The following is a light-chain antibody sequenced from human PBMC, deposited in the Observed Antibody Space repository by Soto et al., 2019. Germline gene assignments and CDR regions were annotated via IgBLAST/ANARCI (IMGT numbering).Light chain of an antibody. CDR1: QRVSLSY. CDR3: QQDARSSWT. J-gene: IGKJ1*01. V-gene: IGKV3-20*01. Sequence: GGSSTVSCCASQRVSLSYLVWYQQKPCQAPRLLIYDSSTRASGVPDRFDGGGSGTDFTLTITSLEPEDSAVYYCQQDARSSWTFGQGTKVDIK. CDR2: DSS.